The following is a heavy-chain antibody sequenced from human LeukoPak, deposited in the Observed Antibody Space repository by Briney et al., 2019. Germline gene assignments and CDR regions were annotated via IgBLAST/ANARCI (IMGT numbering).Heavy chain of an antibody. J-gene: IGHJ4*02. CDR3: AKAHGGSYHSGID. V-gene: IGHV3-23*01. CDR2: INGSGGST. Sequence: PGGCLRLSCAASGFTFTSYAMNWVRQAPGKGLEWVSGINGSGGSTYYADSVKGRFSISRDNSKNTLYLQLNSLRVDDTAEYYCAKAHGGSYHSGIDWGQGTLVIVSS. CDR1: GFTFTSYA. D-gene: IGHD1-26*01.